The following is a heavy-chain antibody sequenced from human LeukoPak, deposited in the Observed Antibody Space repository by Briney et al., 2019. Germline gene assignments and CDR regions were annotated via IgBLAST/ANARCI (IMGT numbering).Heavy chain of an antibody. CDR2: ISGSGGST. Sequence: GGSLRLSCAASGFTFSSYAMSWVRQAPGKGLEWVSAISGSGGSTYYADSVKGRSTISRDNSKNTLYLQMNSLRAEDTAVYYCAKGCSSTSCYYYYYYMDVWGKGTTVTVSS. CDR1: GFTFSSYA. J-gene: IGHJ6*03. D-gene: IGHD2-2*01. V-gene: IGHV3-23*01. CDR3: AKGCSSTSCYYYYYYMDV.